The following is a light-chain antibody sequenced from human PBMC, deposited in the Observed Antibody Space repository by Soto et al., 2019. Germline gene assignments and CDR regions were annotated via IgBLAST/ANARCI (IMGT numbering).Light chain of an antibody. CDR2: RAS. V-gene: IGKV3-15*01. CDR3: QQYNKWTPIT. CDR1: QSVTSN. Sequence: EIVMTQSPATLSVSPGERVTLHCRASQSVTSNLSWYQHKPGQSPSLLIYRASAMATGVPDRFSGSGSGTELTITISSLQYEDFVVYYCQQYNKWTPITFGQGTRLEIK. J-gene: IGKJ5*01.